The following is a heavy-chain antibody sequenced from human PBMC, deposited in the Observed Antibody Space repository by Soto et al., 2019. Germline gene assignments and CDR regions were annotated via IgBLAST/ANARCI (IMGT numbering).Heavy chain of an antibody. D-gene: IGHD5-12*01. J-gene: IGHJ5*02. Sequence: GGSLRLSCAASGFTFSSYGMHWVRQAPGKGLEWVAVISYDGSNKYYADSVKGRFTISRDNSKNTLYLQMNSLRAEDTAVYYCANDSGDPPWGQGTLVTVSS. CDR3: ANDSGDPP. CDR1: GFTFSSYG. V-gene: IGHV3-30*18. CDR2: ISYDGSNK.